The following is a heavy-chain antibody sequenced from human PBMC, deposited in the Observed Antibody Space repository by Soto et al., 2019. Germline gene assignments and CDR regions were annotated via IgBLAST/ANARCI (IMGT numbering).Heavy chain of an antibody. CDR1: GFPFSSYA. Sequence: PGGSLRLSCAASGFPFSSYAMSWVRQAPGKGLEWVSTISGSGTSTYYADSVKGRFTISRDNSKNTLYLQMNSLRAEDTAVYYCAKDSGGSYFNGYYYYYGMDVWGQGTTVTVSS. J-gene: IGHJ6*02. V-gene: IGHV3-23*01. CDR2: ISGSGTST. CDR3: AKDSGGSYFNGYYYYYGMDV. D-gene: IGHD3-10*01.